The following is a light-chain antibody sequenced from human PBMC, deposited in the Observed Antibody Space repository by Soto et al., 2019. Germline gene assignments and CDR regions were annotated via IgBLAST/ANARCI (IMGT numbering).Light chain of an antibody. V-gene: IGKV3-20*01. CDR2: GAS. CDR1: QRVTKS. J-gene: IGKJ1*01. Sequence: DIVLTQTPGTLSLSPGERATLSCRASQRVTKSLAWYQQKPGQAPRLLIYGASSRATGIPDRFSGSGSGTDFTLTISRLEPEDFAVYHCQQYGGSPRTFGQGTKVDIK. CDR3: QQYGGSPRT.